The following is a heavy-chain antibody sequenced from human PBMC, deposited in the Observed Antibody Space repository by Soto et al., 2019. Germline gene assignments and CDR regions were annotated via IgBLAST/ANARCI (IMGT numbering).Heavy chain of an antibody. Sequence: ASVKVSCKASGYTFTGYYMHWARQAPGQGLEWMGWINPNSGGTNYAQKFQGWVNMTRDTSISTAYMELSRLRSDDTAVYYCARDSSYCSSTSCDYYYYMDVWGKGTTVTVSS. CDR2: INPNSGGT. CDR3: ARDSSYCSSTSCDYYYYMDV. J-gene: IGHJ6*03. V-gene: IGHV1-2*04. D-gene: IGHD2-2*01. CDR1: GYTFTGYY.